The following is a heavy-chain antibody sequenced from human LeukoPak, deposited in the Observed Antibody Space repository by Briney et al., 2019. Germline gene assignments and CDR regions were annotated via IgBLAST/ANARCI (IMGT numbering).Heavy chain of an antibody. V-gene: IGHV4-31*03. CDR2: IYYSGST. CDR1: GGSISSGGYY. Sequence: PSQTLSLTCTVSGGSISSGGYYWSWIRQHPGKGLEWIGYIYYSGSTYYNPSLKSRVTISVDTSKNQFSLKLSSVTAADTAVYYCARHNSGITSGAFDIWGQGTMVTVSS. D-gene: IGHD1-26*01. J-gene: IGHJ3*02. CDR3: ARHNSGITSGAFDI.